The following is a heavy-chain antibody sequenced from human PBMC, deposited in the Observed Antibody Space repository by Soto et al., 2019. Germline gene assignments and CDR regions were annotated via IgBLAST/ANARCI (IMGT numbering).Heavy chain of an antibody. D-gene: IGHD6-19*01. CDR2: IYFTGTT. J-gene: IGHJ4*02. Sequence: QVQLQESGPGLVNPSETLTLTCTVSGHSLSSGGYYWSWIRKHPGKGLEWVGYIYFTGTTLYNPSLKRRLAISVDTSKNQFSLKLTSVTAADTAVYYCARDWGSSGWPNWGQGVLVTVSS. CDR1: GHSLSSGGYY. V-gene: IGHV4-31*03. CDR3: ARDWGSSGWPN.